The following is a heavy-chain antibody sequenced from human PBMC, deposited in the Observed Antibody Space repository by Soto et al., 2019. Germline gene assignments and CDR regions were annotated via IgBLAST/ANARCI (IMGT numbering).Heavy chain of an antibody. CDR3: ARDWARSSGSYSSFDY. CDR2: IYYSGST. V-gene: IGHV4-30-4*08. Sequence: SETLSLTCTVSGCSISSGGYYWSWIRQHPGKGLEWIGYIYYSGSTYYNPSLKSRVTISVDTSKNQFSLKLSSVTAADTAVYYCARDWARSSGSYSSFDYWGQGTLVTVSS. J-gene: IGHJ4*02. D-gene: IGHD1-26*01. CDR1: GCSISSGGYY.